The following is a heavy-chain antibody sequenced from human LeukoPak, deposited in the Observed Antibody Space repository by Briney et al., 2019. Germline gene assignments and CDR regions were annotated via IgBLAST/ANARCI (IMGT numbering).Heavy chain of an antibody. V-gene: IGHV3-9*01. CDR3: AKVAPLYSGPYYFDY. D-gene: IGHD1-26*01. J-gene: IGHJ4*02. CDR2: ICWNSGSI. CDR1: GFTFDDYA. Sequence: GRSLRLSCAASGFTFDDYAMHWVRQAPGKGLEWVSGICWNSGSIGYADSVKGRFTISRDNAKNSLYLQMNSLRAEDTALYYCAKVAPLYSGPYYFDYWGQGTLVTVSS.